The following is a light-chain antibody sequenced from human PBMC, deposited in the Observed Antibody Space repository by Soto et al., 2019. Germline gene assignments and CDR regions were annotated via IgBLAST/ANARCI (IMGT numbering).Light chain of an antibody. V-gene: IGKV3-11*01. CDR2: DAS. J-gene: IGKJ5*01. CDR1: ESVSTY. Sequence: EVVLTQSPATLSMSPGERATLSCRATESVSTYLAWYHQKPGRAPRLLIYDASKRATGIPARFSGSGSGTGFTLTISSLEPEDFAVYYCQQRSKWPITFGQGTRLEIK. CDR3: QQRSKWPIT.